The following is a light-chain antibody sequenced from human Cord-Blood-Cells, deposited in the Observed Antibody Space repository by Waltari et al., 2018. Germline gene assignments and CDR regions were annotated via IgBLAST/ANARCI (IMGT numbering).Light chain of an antibody. V-gene: IGLV1-40*01. CDR1: SSNIGAGYD. Sequence: QSVLTQPPSVSGAPGQRVTISCTGSSSNIGAGYDVHWYQQLPGTAPKLLIYGNSKRPSGVPDRCSGSKSGTSASLAITGLQAEDEADYYCQSYDSSLRGVFGGGTKLTVL. J-gene: IGLJ3*02. CDR3: QSYDSSLRGV. CDR2: GNS.